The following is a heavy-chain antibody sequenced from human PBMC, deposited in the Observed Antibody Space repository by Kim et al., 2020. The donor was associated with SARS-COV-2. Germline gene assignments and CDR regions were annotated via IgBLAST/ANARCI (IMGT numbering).Heavy chain of an antibody. Sequence: AVKGRFTISRDNSKNTLYLQMNSLRAEDTAVYYCAKGLVGGSYYGSVDYWGQGTLVTVSS. J-gene: IGHJ4*02. D-gene: IGHD1-26*01. V-gene: IGHV3-23*03. CDR3: AKGLVGGSYYGSVDY.